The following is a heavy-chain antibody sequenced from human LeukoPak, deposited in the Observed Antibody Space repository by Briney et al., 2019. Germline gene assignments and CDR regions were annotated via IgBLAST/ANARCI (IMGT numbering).Heavy chain of an antibody. J-gene: IGHJ5*02. Sequence: GGSLRLSCAASGFTFDDYAMHWVRQAPGKGLEWVSGISWNSGSIGYADSVKGRFTISRDNAKNSLYLQMNSLRAEDTAVYYCARDGYKNWFDPWGQGTLVTVSS. CDR3: ARDGYKNWFDP. D-gene: IGHD5-24*01. CDR2: ISWNSGSI. V-gene: IGHV3-9*01. CDR1: GFTFDDYA.